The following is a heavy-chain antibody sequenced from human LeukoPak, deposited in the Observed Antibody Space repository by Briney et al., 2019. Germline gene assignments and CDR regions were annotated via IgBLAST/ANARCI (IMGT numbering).Heavy chain of an antibody. Sequence: PSETLSLTCAVYAGSFSGYYWSWIRQPPGKGLEWIGEINHSGSTNYNPSLKSRVTISVDTSKNQFSLKLSSVTAADTTVYYCAGVIVVVPPGMDVWGQGTTVTVSS. D-gene: IGHD3-22*01. CDR2: INHSGST. J-gene: IGHJ6*02. V-gene: IGHV4-34*01. CDR1: AGSFSGYY. CDR3: AGVIVVVPPGMDV.